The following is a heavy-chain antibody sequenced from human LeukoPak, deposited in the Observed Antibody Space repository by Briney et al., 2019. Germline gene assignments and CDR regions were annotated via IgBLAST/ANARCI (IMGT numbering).Heavy chain of an antibody. CDR2: TYYRSKWYN. CDR1: GDSVSSNSAA. Sequence: SQTLSLTCAISGDSVSSNSAAWNWIRQSPSRGLEWLGRTYYRSKWYNDYTVSVKSRITINPDTSKNQFSLQLNSVTPEDTAVYYCARSLERFSNYMKTHYYYYYYMDVWGKGTTVTVSS. V-gene: IGHV6-1*01. J-gene: IGHJ6*03. CDR3: ARSLERFSNYMKTHYYYYYYMDV. D-gene: IGHD4-11*01.